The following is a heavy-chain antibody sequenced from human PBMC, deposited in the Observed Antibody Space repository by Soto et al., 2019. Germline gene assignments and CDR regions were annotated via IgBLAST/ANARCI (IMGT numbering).Heavy chain of an antibody. CDR2: ISSSSSYT. Sequence: GSLRLSCAASGFTFSDYYMSGIRQSPGKGLEWVSYISSSSSYTNYADSVKGRFTISRDNAKNSLYLQMNSLRAEDTAVYYCARDVRYCGGDCYSDHYYGMDVWGQGTTVTVSS. CDR1: GFTFSDYY. CDR3: ARDVRYCGGDCYSDHYYGMDV. D-gene: IGHD2-21*02. J-gene: IGHJ6*02. V-gene: IGHV3-11*06.